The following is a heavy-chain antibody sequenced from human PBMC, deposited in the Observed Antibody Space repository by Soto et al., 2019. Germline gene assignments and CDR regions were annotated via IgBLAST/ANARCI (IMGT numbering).Heavy chain of an antibody. J-gene: IGHJ5*02. CDR3: ARDSIVVVPAAMEPWFDP. Sequence: QVQLQESGPGLVKPSENLSLTCTVSGGSISSYYWSWIRQPPGKGLEWIGYIYYSGSTNYNPSLTSRVTITVDTSKNQFSLKLSAVTAADTAVYYCARDSIVVVPAAMEPWFDPWGQGSLVTVSS. CDR1: GGSISSYY. V-gene: IGHV4-59*01. D-gene: IGHD2-2*01. CDR2: IYYSGST.